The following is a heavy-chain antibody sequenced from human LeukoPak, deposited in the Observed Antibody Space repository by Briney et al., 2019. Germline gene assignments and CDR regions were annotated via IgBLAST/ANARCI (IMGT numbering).Heavy chain of an antibody. Sequence: GGSLRLSCAASGFTVSSNYMSWVRQAPGKGLEWVSVIYSGGSTYYADSVKGRFTISRDNSKNTLYLQMNSLRAEDTAVYYCARDPENYDSSGYYYEPDYWGQGTLVTVSS. CDR1: GFTVSSNY. CDR2: IYSGGST. CDR3: ARDPENYDSSGYYYEPDY. J-gene: IGHJ4*02. D-gene: IGHD3-22*01. V-gene: IGHV3-66*01.